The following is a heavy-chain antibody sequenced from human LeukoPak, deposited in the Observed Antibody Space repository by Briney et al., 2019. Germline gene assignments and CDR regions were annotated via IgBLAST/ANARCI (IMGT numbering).Heavy chain of an antibody. CDR2: IRTDGSAV. CDR1: GFTINQHA. Sequence: GGSLRLSCIASGFTINQHAMSWVRQAPGKGLEWVASIRTDGSAVFYVDSVKGRFTFSRDNAKNSLDLQMNSLRAEDTAVYYCARFGLPYSIDLWGQGTMVTVSS. D-gene: IGHD3/OR15-3a*01. V-gene: IGHV3-7*01. J-gene: IGHJ6*02. CDR3: ARFGLPYSIDL.